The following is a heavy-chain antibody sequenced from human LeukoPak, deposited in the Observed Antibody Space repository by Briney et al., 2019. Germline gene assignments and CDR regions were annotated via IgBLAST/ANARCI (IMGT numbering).Heavy chain of an antibody. CDR2: ISSSSSYI. CDR1: GFTFSSYS. J-gene: IGHJ3*02. Sequence: GGSLRLSCAASGFTFSSYSMNWVRQAPGKGLEWVSSISSSSSYIYYADSVKGRFTISRDNAKNSLYLQMNSLRAEDTAVYYCARGGRRPLTILGVVFDAFDIWGQGTMVTVSS. D-gene: IGHD3-3*01. CDR3: ARGGRRPLTILGVVFDAFDI. V-gene: IGHV3-21*01.